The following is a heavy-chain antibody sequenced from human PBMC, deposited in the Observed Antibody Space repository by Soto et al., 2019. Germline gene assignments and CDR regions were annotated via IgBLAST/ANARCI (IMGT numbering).Heavy chain of an antibody. Sequence: EVQLVESGGGLVQPGGSLRLSCAASGFTFSTYWMHWVLQAPGQGLVWVSRISRDGIGTTYAESVKGRFTISRDNTKNTLSLQMNSLRVEDTTVYYCGPLGHFGVVMGHWGQGTLVTVSS. CDR2: ISRDGIGT. CDR1: GFTFSTYW. V-gene: IGHV3-74*03. J-gene: IGHJ4*02. CDR3: GPLGHFGVVMGH. D-gene: IGHD3-3*01.